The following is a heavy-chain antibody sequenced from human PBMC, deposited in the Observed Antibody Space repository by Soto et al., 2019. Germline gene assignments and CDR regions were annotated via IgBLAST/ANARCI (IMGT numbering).Heavy chain of an antibody. Sequence: QVQLVQSGAEVKKPGASVKVSCKASGYTFTSYDINWVRQATGQGLEWMGWMNPNSGNTGYAQKFQGRVTMTRNTSICTAYMELSSLRSEDTAVYYCARGDIVVVPAATGTPWFDPWGQGTLVTVSS. CDR2: MNPNSGNT. J-gene: IGHJ5*02. V-gene: IGHV1-8*01. CDR1: GYTFTSYD. CDR3: ARGDIVVVPAATGTPWFDP. D-gene: IGHD2-2*01.